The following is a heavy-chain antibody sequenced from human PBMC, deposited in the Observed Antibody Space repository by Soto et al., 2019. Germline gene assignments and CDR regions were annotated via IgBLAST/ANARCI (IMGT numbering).Heavy chain of an antibody. V-gene: IGHV3-23*01. CDR1: GFTFSSYA. D-gene: IGHD3-3*01. CDR2: ISGSGGSI. CDR3: AKDRPVLRFLEWLLPTDY. J-gene: IGHJ4*02. Sequence: GGSLRLSCAASGFTFSSYAMSWVRQAPGKGLEWVSAISGSGGSIYHADSVKGRFTISRDNSKNTLYLQMNSLRAEDTAVYYCAKDRPVLRFLEWLLPTDYWGQGTLVTVSS.